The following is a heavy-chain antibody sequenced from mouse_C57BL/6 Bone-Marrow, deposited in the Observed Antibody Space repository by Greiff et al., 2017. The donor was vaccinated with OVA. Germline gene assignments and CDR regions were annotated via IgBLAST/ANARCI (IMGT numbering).Heavy chain of an antibody. CDR2: INPNNGGT. Sequence: VQLQQSGPELVKPGASVKISCKASGYTFTDYYMNWVKQSHGKSLEWIGDINPNNGGTSYNQKFKGKATLTVDKSSSTAYMELRSLTSEDSAVYYCALPDYYYGSSRYYAMDYWGQGTSVTVSS. CDR3: ALPDYYYGSSRYYAMDY. D-gene: IGHD1-1*01. J-gene: IGHJ4*01. CDR1: GYTFTDYY. V-gene: IGHV1-26*01.